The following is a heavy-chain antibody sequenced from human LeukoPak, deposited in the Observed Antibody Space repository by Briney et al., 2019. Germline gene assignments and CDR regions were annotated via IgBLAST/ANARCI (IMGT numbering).Heavy chain of an antibody. CDR2: IYHSGST. J-gene: IGHJ6*02. V-gene: IGHV4-38-2*02. CDR3: ARVSPHFYGMDV. Sequence: PSETLSLTCTVSGYSISSGYYWGWIRQPPGKGLEWIGSIYHSGSTYYNPSLKSRVTISVDTSKNQFSLKLSSVTAADTAVYYCARVSPHFYGMDVWGQGTTVTVSS. CDR1: GYSISSGYY.